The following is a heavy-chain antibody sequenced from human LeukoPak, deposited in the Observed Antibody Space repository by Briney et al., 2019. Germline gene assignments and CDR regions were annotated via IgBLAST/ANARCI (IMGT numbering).Heavy chain of an antibody. J-gene: IGHJ4*02. CDR3: ARVDCSGGSCYSFPFGY. CDR2: INHSGST. CDR1: GGSFSGYY. Sequence: SETLSLTCAVYGGSFSGYYWSWIRQPPGKGLEWIGEINHSGSTNYNPSLKSRVTISVDTSKNQFSLKLSSVTAADTAVYYCARVDCSGGSCYSFPFGYWGQGTLVTVSS. D-gene: IGHD2-15*01. V-gene: IGHV4-34*01.